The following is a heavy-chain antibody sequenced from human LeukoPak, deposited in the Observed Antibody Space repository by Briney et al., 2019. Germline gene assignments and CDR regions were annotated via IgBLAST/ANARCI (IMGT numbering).Heavy chain of an antibody. CDR2: MYSGGRT. CDR3: ARDPGIAARGRLYMDV. V-gene: IGHV3-66*02. Sequence: PGGSLRLSCAASGFSVSLNYMTWVRQAPGKGLDWVSVMYSGGRTYYAASVKGRFTISRDESKNTVFLQMNSVRVDDTAVYYCARDPGIAARGRLYMDVWGKGTTVTVSS. CDR1: GFSVSLNY. D-gene: IGHD6-13*01. J-gene: IGHJ6*03.